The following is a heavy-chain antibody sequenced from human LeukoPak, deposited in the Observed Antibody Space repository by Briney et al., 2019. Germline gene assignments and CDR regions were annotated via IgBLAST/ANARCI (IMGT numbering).Heavy chain of an antibody. J-gene: IGHJ4*02. Sequence: PSETLSLTCAVYGGSFSGYYWSWIRQPPGKGLEWIGEINHSGSTNYNPSLKSRVTISVDTSKNQFSLKLSSVTAADTAVYYCARHVAYYYDSSGYPVDYWGQGTLVTVSS. CDR1: GGSFSGYY. CDR2: INHSGST. V-gene: IGHV4-34*01. CDR3: ARHVAYYYDSSGYPVDY. D-gene: IGHD3-22*01.